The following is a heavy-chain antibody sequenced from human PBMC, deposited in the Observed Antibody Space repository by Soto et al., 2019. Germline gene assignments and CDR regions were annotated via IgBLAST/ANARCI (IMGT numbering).Heavy chain of an antibody. CDR1: GYTFTSYG. V-gene: IGHV1-18*01. D-gene: IGHD4-17*01. CDR3: ARENDYGVKVALGIDY. CDR2: ISAYNGNT. Sequence: QVQLVQSGAEVKKPGASVKVSCKASGYTFTSYGISWVRQAPGQGLEWMGWISAYNGNTNYAQKLQGRVTMTTDTSTSTAYMELRSLRSDDPAVYYCARENDYGVKVALGIDYWGQGTLVTVSS. J-gene: IGHJ4*02.